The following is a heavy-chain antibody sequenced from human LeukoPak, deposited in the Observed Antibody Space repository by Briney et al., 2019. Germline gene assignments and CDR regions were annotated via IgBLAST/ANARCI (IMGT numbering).Heavy chain of an antibody. CDR1: GFTFSPQN. Sequence: KPGGSLRLSCAASGFTFSPQNINWARQAPGKGLEWVAYISTSGDSTKYADSVEGRFTISRDNVENSLYLLMNSLRVDDTAVYYCVKNGCLDYWGQGIVVTVSS. CDR2: ISTSGDST. J-gene: IGHJ4*02. D-gene: IGHD5-24*01. V-gene: IGHV3-21*01. CDR3: VKNGCLDY.